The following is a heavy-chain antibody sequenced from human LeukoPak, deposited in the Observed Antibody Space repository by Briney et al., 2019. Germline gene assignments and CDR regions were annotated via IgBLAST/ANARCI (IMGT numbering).Heavy chain of an antibody. CDR3: ARDFWSSGWLDWSVFDY. J-gene: IGHJ4*02. CDR1: GFTFSSYG. D-gene: IGHD6-19*01. Sequence: GGSLRLSCAASGFTFSSYGMHWVRQAPGKGLEWVAVISYDGSNKYYADSVKGRFTISRDNAKNSLYLQMNSLRAEDTAVYYCARDFWSSGWLDWSVFDYWGQGTLVTVSS. CDR2: ISYDGSNK. V-gene: IGHV3-30*03.